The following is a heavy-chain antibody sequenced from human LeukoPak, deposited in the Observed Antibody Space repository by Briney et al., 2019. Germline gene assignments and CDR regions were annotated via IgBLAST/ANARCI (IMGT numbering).Heavy chain of an antibody. J-gene: IGHJ6*02. CDR2: IYSGGST. D-gene: IGHD3-10*01. CDR1: GFTVSSNY. CDR3: ARDITIRSGSYYLLHGMDV. Sequence: GGSLRLSCAASGFTVSSNYMSWVRQAPGKGLEWVSVIYSGGSTYYADSVKGRFTISRDNSKNTLYLQMNSLRAEDTAVYYCARDITIRSGSYYLLHGMDVWGQGTTVTVSS. V-gene: IGHV3-66*01.